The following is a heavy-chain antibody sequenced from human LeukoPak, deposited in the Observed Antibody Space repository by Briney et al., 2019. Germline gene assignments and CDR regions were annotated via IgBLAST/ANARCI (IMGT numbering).Heavy chain of an antibody. CDR2: IKQDGSEK. J-gene: IGHJ4*02. V-gene: IGHV3-7*01. CDR3: ARSGSGYFDY. Sequence: PGGSLRLSCAASGITLGVYWKSWVRQAPGKGLEWVANIKQDGSEKYYRDSVQGRFTISRDNAKNSLYLQMNSLRAEDTAVYYCARSGSGYFDYWGQGSLVTVSS. CDR1: GITLGVYW.